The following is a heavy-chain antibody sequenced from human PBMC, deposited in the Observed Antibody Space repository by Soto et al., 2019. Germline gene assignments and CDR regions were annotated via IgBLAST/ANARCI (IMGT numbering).Heavy chain of an antibody. J-gene: IGHJ4*02. CDR3: ARSFSGGYSYGLIDY. Sequence: ASVKGSCKASGYTFTSYYMHWVRQAPGQGLEWMGIINPSDGSISYAQKCQGRVTMTRDTSTSTVNMELSSLRSEDTAVYYCARSFSGGYSYGLIDYWGQGTLVTVSS. CDR1: GYTFTSYY. D-gene: IGHD5-18*01. V-gene: IGHV1-46*01. CDR2: INPSDGSI.